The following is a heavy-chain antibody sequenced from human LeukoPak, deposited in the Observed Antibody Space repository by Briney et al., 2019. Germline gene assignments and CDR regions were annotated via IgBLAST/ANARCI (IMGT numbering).Heavy chain of an antibody. V-gene: IGHV4-30-2*01. CDR3: ATQWFGELSDYYYGMDV. Sequence: SETLSLTRAVSGGSISSGGYSWSWIRQPPGKGLEWIGYIYHSGSTYYNPSLKSRVTISVDRSKNQFSLKLSSVTAADTAVYYCATQWFGELSDYYYGMDVWGQGTTVTVSS. CDR2: IYHSGST. J-gene: IGHJ6*02. CDR1: GGSISSGGYS. D-gene: IGHD3-10*01.